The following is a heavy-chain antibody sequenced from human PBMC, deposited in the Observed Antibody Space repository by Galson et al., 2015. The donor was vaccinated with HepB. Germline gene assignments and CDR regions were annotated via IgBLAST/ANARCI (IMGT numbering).Heavy chain of an antibody. CDR1: GFTFSSYG. CDR2: IPYDGSNK. D-gene: IGHD3-22*01. Sequence: SLRLSCAASGFTFSSYGMHWVRQAPGKGLEWVAVIPYDGSNKYYADSVKGRFTISRDNSKNTLYLQMNSLRAEDTAVYYCAKDTDSSGYYFLFDYWGQGTLVTVSS. V-gene: IGHV3-30*18. J-gene: IGHJ4*02. CDR3: AKDTDSSGYYFLFDY.